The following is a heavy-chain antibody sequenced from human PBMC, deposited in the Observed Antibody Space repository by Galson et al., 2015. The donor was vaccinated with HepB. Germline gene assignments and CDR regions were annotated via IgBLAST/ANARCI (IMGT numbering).Heavy chain of an antibody. CDR1: GYTLSGYG. V-gene: IGHV1-18*01. Sequence: SVKVSCKASGYTLSGYGFTWVRQAPGQGLEWMGWISTYSVDTNYAQSLQGRVTMTTDTSTSTAYMELRSLRFADTAVYYCAIRHYYDISGVDYWGQGTLVTVSS. CDR2: ISTYSVDT. D-gene: IGHD3-9*01. CDR3: AIRHYYDISGVDY. J-gene: IGHJ4*02.